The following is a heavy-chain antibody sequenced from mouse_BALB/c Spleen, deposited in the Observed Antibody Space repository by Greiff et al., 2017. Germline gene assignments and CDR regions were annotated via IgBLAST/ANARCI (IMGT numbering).Heavy chain of an antibody. Sequence: DVHLVESGGGLVKPGGSLKLSCAASGFAFSSYDMSWVRQTPEKRLEWVAYISSGGGSTYYPDTVKGRFTISRDNAKNTLYLQMSSLKSEDTAMYYCARHEEDYFDYWGQGTTLTVSS. CDR1: GFAFSSYD. CDR3: ARHEEDYFDY. CDR2: ISSGGGST. V-gene: IGHV5-12-1*01. J-gene: IGHJ2*01.